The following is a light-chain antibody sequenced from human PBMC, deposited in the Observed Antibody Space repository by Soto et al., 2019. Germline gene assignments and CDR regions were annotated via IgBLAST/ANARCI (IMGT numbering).Light chain of an antibody. CDR1: RSDIGSYNY. Sequence: QSVLTQPASVSGSPGQSITISCSGTRSDIGSYNYVAWYLQFPGKTPKILIYGVSNRPSGVSSRFSGSKSGNTASLTISGLQAEDEADYYCISYTGSSTPYVFGSGTKLTVL. V-gene: IGLV2-14*01. CDR2: GVS. CDR3: ISYTGSSTPYV. J-gene: IGLJ1*01.